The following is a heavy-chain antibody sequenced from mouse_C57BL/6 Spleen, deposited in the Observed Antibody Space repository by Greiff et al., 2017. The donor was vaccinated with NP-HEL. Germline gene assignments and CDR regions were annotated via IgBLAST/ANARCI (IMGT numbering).Heavy chain of an antibody. J-gene: IGHJ4*01. CDR1: GYSFTSYY. V-gene: IGHV1-66*01. D-gene: IGHD1-1*01. Sequence: QVQLQQSGPELVKPGASVKISCKASGYSFTSYYIHWVKQRPGQGLEWIGWIYPGSGNTKYNEKFKGKATLTADTSSSTAYMQLSSLTSEDSAVYYCAGYYCPYYAMDYWGQGTSVTVSS. CDR3: AGYYCPYYAMDY. CDR2: IYPGSGNT.